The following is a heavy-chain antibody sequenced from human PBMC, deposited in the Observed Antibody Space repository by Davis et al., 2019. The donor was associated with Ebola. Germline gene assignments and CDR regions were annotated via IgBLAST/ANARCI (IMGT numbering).Heavy chain of an antibody. CDR1: GYSFIGYY. CDR2: INPHGGGT. D-gene: IGHD6-19*01. CDR3: ARFGWIYYYYMDV. Sequence: ASVKVSCKASGYSFIGYYIHWVRQAPGQGLEWMGWINPHGGGTKYAQRFQDRVNLTRDMSISTAYMELRSLRSDDTAVYYCARFGWIYYYYMDVWGKGTTVTVSS. V-gene: IGHV1-2*02. J-gene: IGHJ6*03.